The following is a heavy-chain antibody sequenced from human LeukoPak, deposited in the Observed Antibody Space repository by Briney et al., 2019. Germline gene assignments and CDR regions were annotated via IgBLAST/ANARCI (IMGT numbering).Heavy chain of an antibody. CDR3: ARRLGAGAGYFDY. CDR2: IFPGDSDT. Sequence: GESLKISCKGSGHIFSNYWIGWVRQMPGKGLECMGIIFPGDSDTRYSPSFQGQVTISVDKSISTAFLQWSSLEASDTAMYYCARRLGAGAGYFDYWGQGALVTVS. CDR1: GHIFSNYW. V-gene: IGHV5-51*01. D-gene: IGHD6-13*01. J-gene: IGHJ4*02.